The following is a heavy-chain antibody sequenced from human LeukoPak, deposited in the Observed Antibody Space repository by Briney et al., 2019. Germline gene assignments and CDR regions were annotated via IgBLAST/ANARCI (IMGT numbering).Heavy chain of an antibody. V-gene: IGHV1-2*02. CDR1: GYTFTGYY. J-gene: IGHJ4*02. D-gene: IGHD3-10*01. CDR2: INPNSGGT. CDR3: ASDPGGLVGENYFDY. Sequence: VASVKVSCKASGYTFTGYYMHWVRQAPGQGLEWMGWINPNSGGTNYAQKFQGRVTMTRDTSMSTVYMELSSLRSDDTAVYYCASDPGGLVGENYFDYWGQGTLVTVSS.